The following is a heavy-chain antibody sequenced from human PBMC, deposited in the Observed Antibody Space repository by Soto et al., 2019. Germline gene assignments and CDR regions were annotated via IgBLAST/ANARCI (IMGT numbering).Heavy chain of an antibody. CDR3: TTPNMTQAN. V-gene: IGHV3-15*01. J-gene: IGHJ1*01. Sequence: SCAASGFTLSNAWMSWVRQAPGKGLEWVGRIKIKTDGGTTDYAAPVKGRFTISRDDSKNTLYLQMNSLKTEDTAVYYCTTPNMTQANWGQGTLVTVSS. CDR1: GFTLSNAW. CDR2: IKIKTDGGTT.